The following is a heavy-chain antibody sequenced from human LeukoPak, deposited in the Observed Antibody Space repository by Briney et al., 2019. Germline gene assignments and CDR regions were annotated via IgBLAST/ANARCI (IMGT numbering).Heavy chain of an antibody. V-gene: IGHV3-73*01. Sequence: GGSLRLSCAASGFTFSGSAMHWVRQASEKGLEWVGRIRSKANSYAAAYAASVKGRFTISRDDSKNTAYLQLNSLKTEDTAVYYCTRFGSDDGEYAYWGQGTLVTVSS. CDR1: GFTFSGSA. CDR3: TRFGSDDGEYAY. CDR2: IRSKANSYAA. J-gene: IGHJ4*02. D-gene: IGHD4-17*01.